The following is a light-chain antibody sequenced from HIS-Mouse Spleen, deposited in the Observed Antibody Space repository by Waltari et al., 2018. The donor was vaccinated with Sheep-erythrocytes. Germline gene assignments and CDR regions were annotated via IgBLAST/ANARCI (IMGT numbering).Light chain of an antibody. CDR2: DAS. J-gene: IGKJ1*01. CDR1: QSVSSY. V-gene: IGKV3-11*01. CDR3: QQRSNWPT. Sequence: EIVLTQSPATLSLSPGERATLSCRASQSVSSYLAWYPQKPGQAPRLLIYDASNRATGIPARFSGRGSGTDFTLTISSLEPEDFAVYYCQQRSNWPTFGQGTKVEIK.